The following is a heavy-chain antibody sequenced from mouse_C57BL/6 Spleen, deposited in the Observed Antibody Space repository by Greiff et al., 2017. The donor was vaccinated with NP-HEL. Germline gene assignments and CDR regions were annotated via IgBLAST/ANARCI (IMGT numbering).Heavy chain of an antibody. J-gene: IGHJ4*01. Sequence: VQLKQSGPELVKPGASVKISCKASGYSFTGYYMNWVKQSPEKSLEWIGEINPSTGGTTYNQKFKAKATLTVDKSSSTAYMQLKSLTSEDSAVYYCARVNGYYDYYAMDYWGQGTSVTVSS. V-gene: IGHV1-42*01. CDR3: ARVNGYYDYYAMDY. D-gene: IGHD2-3*01. CDR1: GYSFTGYY. CDR2: INPSTGGT.